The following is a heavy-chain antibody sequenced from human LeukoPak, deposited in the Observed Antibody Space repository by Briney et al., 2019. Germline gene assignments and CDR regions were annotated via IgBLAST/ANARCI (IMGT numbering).Heavy chain of an antibody. V-gene: IGHV1-18*01. CDR1: GYTFTSYG. D-gene: IGHD2-21*02. Sequence: ASVKVSCKASGYTFTSYGISWVRPAPGQGLEWMGWISAYNGNTNYAQKLQGRVTMTTDTSTSTAYMELRSLRSDDTAVYYCARDRFAIDHIVVVTAIYYYYGMDVWGQGTTVTVSS. J-gene: IGHJ6*02. CDR3: ARDRFAIDHIVVVTAIYYYYGMDV. CDR2: ISAYNGNT.